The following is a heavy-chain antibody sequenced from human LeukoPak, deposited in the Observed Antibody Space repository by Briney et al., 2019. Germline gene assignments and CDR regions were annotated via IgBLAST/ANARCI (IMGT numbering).Heavy chain of an antibody. CDR1: GYTLTELS. V-gene: IGHV1-24*01. CDR2: FDPEDGET. Sequence: ASVKVSCKVSGYTLTELSMHWVRQAPGKGLEWMGGFDPEDGETIYAQKFQGRVTMTEDTSTDTAYMELSSLRSEDTAVYYCATSLRPYCSSTSCTLGAFDICGQGTMVTVSS. D-gene: IGHD2-2*01. J-gene: IGHJ3*02. CDR3: ATSLRPYCSSTSCTLGAFDI.